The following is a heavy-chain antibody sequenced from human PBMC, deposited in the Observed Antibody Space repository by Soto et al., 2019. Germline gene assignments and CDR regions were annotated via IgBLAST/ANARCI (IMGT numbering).Heavy chain of an antibody. J-gene: IGHJ6*03. Sequence: GGSVRLSCAASGLTFSTYGMHWVRQAPGKGLEWVAVISYDGSNKYYVDSVKGRFTISRDNSKNTLYLQMNSLRAEDTAVYYCAKDLGHDYIWGSNFYHVDVWGKGTTVTVSS. CDR2: ISYDGSNK. V-gene: IGHV3-30*18. D-gene: IGHD3-16*01. CDR1: GLTFSTYG. CDR3: AKDLGHDYIWGSNFYHVDV.